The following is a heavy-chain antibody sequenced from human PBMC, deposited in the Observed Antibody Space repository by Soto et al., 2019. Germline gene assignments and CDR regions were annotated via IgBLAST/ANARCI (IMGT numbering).Heavy chain of an antibody. CDR1: GGSISSSSYY. CDR3: ASCQRFLEWLPDY. Sequence: SETLSLTCTVSGGSISSSSYYWGWIRQPPGKGLEWIGSIYYSGSTYYNPSLKSRVTISVDTSKNQFSLKLSSVTAADTAVYYCASCQRFLEWLPDYWGQGTLVTVSS. J-gene: IGHJ4*02. V-gene: IGHV4-39*01. D-gene: IGHD3-3*01. CDR2: IYYSGST.